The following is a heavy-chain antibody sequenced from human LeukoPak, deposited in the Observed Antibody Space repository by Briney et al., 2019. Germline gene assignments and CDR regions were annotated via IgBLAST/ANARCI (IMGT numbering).Heavy chain of an antibody. J-gene: IGHJ5*02. CDR2: ISTSSSYI. D-gene: IGHD6-6*01. CDR3: ARGSSNIAARDNWFDP. Sequence: GSLRLSCAASGFIFSSNSMNWVRQAPGKGLEWVSSISTSSSYIDYADSVKGRFTISRDNAKNSLYLQMNSLRADDTAVYYCARGSSNIAARDNWFDPWGQGTLVTVSS. CDR1: GFIFSSNS. V-gene: IGHV3-21*01.